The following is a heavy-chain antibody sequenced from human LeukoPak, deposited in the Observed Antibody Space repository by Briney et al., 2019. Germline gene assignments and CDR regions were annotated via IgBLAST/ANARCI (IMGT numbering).Heavy chain of an antibody. Sequence: SETLSLTCVVSGGSISAYYWNWIRQPAGKGLEWIGRLHSSGETTSNPSLMSRATMSLDTSRNQFSLNLTSVTAADTAIYYCATMFGESSDFDHWGQGTLVTVSS. J-gene: IGHJ4*02. V-gene: IGHV4-4*07. CDR1: GGSISAYY. CDR2: LHSSGET. CDR3: ATMFGESSDFDH. D-gene: IGHD3-10*02.